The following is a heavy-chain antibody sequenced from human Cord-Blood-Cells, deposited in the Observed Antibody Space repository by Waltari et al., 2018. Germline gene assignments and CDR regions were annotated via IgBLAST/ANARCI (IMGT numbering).Heavy chain of an antibody. D-gene: IGHD6-6*01. CDR1: GFTFSSYS. J-gene: IGHJ6*03. Sequence: EVQLVESGGGLVKPGGSLRLYCAASGFTFSSYSMNWVRQAPGKGLEWVSSISSSSSYIYYGDSVKGRFNISRDNAKNSLYLQMNSLRAEDTAVYYCARGWDSSSSYYYYYMDVWGKGTTVTVSS. V-gene: IGHV3-21*01. CDR2: ISSSSSYI. CDR3: ARGWDSSSSYYYYYMDV.